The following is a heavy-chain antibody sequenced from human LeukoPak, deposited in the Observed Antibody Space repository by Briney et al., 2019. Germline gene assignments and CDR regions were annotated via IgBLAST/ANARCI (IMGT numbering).Heavy chain of an antibody. CDR3: ARVGNYDFWSGHHYYYYYMDV. Sequence: PGGSLRLSCAASGFTFSSYSMNWVRQAPGKGLEWVSSISSSSSYIYYADSVKGRFTISRDNAKYSLYLQMNSLRAEDTAVYYCARVGNYDFWSGHHYYYYYMDVWGKGTTVTVSS. CDR2: ISSSSSYI. CDR1: GFTFSSYS. J-gene: IGHJ6*03. D-gene: IGHD3-3*01. V-gene: IGHV3-21*01.